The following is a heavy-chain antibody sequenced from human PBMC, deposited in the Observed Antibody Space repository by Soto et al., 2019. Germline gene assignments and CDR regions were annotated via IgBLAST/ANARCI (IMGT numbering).Heavy chain of an antibody. D-gene: IGHD3-22*01. Sequence: ASVKVSCKASGYTFTSYYMHWVRQAPGQGLEWMGIINPSGGSTSYAQKFQGRVTMTRDTSTSTVYMELSSLRSEDTAVYYCARDTGYYDSSGYLRGVSLGYWGQGTLVTVSS. J-gene: IGHJ4*02. V-gene: IGHV1-46*01. CDR2: INPSGGST. CDR3: ARDTGYYDSSGYLRGVSLGY. CDR1: GYTFTSYY.